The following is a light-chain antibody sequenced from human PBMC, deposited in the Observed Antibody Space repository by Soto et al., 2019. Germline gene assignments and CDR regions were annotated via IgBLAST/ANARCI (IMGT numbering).Light chain of an antibody. V-gene: IGKV1-5*03. CDR1: QSISSW. Sequence: DIQMTQSPSTLSASVGDRVTITCRASQSISSWLAWFQQKPGKAPKLLIYKASNLQSGVPSRFSGSESGTEFNLTISSLQPDNFATYYCQQYNPYSSTFGQGTKLEIK. J-gene: IGKJ2*01. CDR3: QQYNPYSST. CDR2: KAS.